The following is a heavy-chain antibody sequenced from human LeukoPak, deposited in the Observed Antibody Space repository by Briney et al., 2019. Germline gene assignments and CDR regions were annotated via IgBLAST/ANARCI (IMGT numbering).Heavy chain of an antibody. D-gene: IGHD4-17*01. V-gene: IGHV4-4*07. Sequence: SETLSLTCSVSGSSFNTYYWSWIRQPAGQALEWIGRIHTSGSADYSPSLQSRVTISVDMSKKEFSLKLTSVTAADTAVYYCARDIVYLIDEDYGWGQGILVTVSS. CDR3: ARDIVYLIDEDYG. CDR1: GSSFNTYY. CDR2: IHTSGSA. J-gene: IGHJ4*02.